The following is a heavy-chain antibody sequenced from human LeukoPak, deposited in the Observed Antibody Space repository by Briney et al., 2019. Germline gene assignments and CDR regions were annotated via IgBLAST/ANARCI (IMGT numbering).Heavy chain of an antibody. V-gene: IGHV3-23*01. CDR1: GFPFSTYA. J-gene: IGHJ4*02. CDR3: AKYPSGGSYYDY. Sequence: GGSLRLSCAASGFPFSTYAMSWVRQAPGKGLEWVSAISGSAGSTYYAASVKGRFTISRDNSKNTLYLQMNSLRAEDTAVYYCAKYPSGGSYYDYWGQGNLVTVSS. CDR2: ISGSAGST. D-gene: IGHD1-26*01.